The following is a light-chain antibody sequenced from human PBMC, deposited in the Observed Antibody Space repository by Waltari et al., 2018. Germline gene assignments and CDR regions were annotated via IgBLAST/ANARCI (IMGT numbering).Light chain of an antibody. Sequence: QSALTQPPSASGSPGQSVTISCTGTSSDVGGYDYVSWYQRHPGKAPNLIIHEVNTRPSGVPYRFSGSKSGNTASLTISGLQAEDEADYYCSSYTRSSTWVFGGGTKLTVL. CDR2: EVN. V-gene: IGLV2-8*01. J-gene: IGLJ2*01. CDR3: SSYTRSSTWV. CDR1: SSDVGGYDY.